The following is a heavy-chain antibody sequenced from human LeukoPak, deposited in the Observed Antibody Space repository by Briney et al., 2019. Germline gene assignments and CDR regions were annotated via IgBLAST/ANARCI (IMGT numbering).Heavy chain of an antibody. J-gene: IGHJ4*02. CDR1: GFTFTNHA. CDR2: ISGGGRTT. Sequence: GGSLRLSCAASGFTFTNHAMAWVRQAPGKGLQWIAVISGGGRTTEYADSVKGRFTVSRDNSMNTLSLHMDSLRVEDTAIYYCAKNVVFTRYFDSWGQGTLVTVSS. D-gene: IGHD2-2*01. CDR3: AKNVVFTRYFDS. V-gene: IGHV3-23*01.